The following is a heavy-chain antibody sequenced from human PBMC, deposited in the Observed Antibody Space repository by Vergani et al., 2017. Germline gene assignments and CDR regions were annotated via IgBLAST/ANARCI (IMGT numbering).Heavy chain of an antibody. CDR3: AREQDPRGAFDI. CDR1: GFTFSSYG. CDR2: IWYDGSNK. V-gene: IGHV3-33*01. Sequence: QVQLVESGGGVVQRGGSLRLSCATSGFTFSSYGMHWVRQAPGKGLEWVAVIWYDGSNKYYADSVKGRFTISRDNSKNTLYLQMNSLRAEDTAVYYCAREQDPRGAFDIWGQGTMVTVSS. J-gene: IGHJ3*02.